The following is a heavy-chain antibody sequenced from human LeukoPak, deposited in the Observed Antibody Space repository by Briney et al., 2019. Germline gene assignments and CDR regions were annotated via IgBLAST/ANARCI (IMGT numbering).Heavy chain of an antibody. J-gene: IGHJ6*03. CDR1: GYTSNSYG. CDR3: ANVAKGRYFFYYMDV. D-gene: IGHD2-15*01. Sequence: ASVKVSCKASGYTSNSYGFTWVRQAPGQGLQWIGWTSGNNDYTKYAHNLQGRVTMTTDTSTSTAYMELRSLRPDDIAVYYCANVAKGRYFFYYMDVWGTGTTVTVSS. V-gene: IGHV1-18*03. CDR2: TSGNNDYT.